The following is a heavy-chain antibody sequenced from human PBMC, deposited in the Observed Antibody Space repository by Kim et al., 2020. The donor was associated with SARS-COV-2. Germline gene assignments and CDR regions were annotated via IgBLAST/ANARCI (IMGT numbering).Heavy chain of an antibody. CDR2: DGSNK. V-gene: IGHV3-33*01. J-gene: IGHJ4*02. Sequence: DGSNKYYAGSVESRFTKSRDNSRNTLFLQMNSLRAEDTAVYYCAANFDHWGQGTLVTVSA. CDR3: AANFDH.